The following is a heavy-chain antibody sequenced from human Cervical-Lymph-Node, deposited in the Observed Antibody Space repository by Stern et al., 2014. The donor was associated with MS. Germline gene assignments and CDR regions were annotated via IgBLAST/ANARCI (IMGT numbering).Heavy chain of an antibody. CDR1: GFTFSSYG. Sequence: QMQLVQSGGGVVQPGRSLRLSCAASGFTFSSYGMHWVRQAPGKGLEWVAVIWYDGSNKYYADSVKGRFTISRDNSKNTLYLQMNSLRAEDTAVYYCARDGSPLDSSGHLDYWGQGTLVTVSS. CDR2: IWYDGSNK. J-gene: IGHJ4*02. D-gene: IGHD3-22*01. V-gene: IGHV3-33*01. CDR3: ARDGSPLDSSGHLDY.